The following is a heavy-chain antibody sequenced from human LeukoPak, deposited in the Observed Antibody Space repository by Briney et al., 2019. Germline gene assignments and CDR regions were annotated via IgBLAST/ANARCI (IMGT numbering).Heavy chain of an antibody. CDR3: AFGRYPFDY. CDR1: GSTVSDYY. D-gene: IGHD3-16*02. V-gene: IGHV3-66*01. CDR2: IHSGGTI. Sequence: GGSLRLSCAASGSTVSDYYMSWVRQAPGKGLEWVSLIHSGGTIYYTDSVKGRFTISRDNSKNTLYLQMNSLTIEDTAVYYCAFGRYPFDYWGQGTLVTVSP. J-gene: IGHJ4*02.